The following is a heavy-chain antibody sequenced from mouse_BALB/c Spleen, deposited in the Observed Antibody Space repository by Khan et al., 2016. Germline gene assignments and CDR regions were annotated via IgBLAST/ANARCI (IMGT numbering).Heavy chain of an antibody. Sequence: EVQLQESGPSLVKPSQTLSLTCSVTGASITSGYWNWIRKFPGNKLEYMGYISYSGSTYYNPSLTSRISITRDTSKNQYYLQLNSVTSEDTATYYCATGDDCEWDYYAWDYWGQGTSVTVSS. CDR2: ISYSGST. D-gene: IGHD2-4*01. V-gene: IGHV3-8*02. CDR3: ATGDDCEWDYYAWDY. J-gene: IGHJ4*01. CDR1: GASITSGY.